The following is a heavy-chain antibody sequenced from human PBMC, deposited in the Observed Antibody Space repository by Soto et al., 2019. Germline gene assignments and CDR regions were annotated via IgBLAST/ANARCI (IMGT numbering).Heavy chain of an antibody. Sequence: QLQLQESGPGLVKPSETLSLTCTVSGGSISSSSYYWGWIRQPPGKGLEWIGSIYYSGSTYYNPSLKSRVTISVDTSKNQFSLKLSSVTAADTAVYYCARIARQHALDYWGQGTLVTVSS. CDR1: GGSISSSSYY. CDR3: ARIARQHALDY. CDR2: IYYSGST. D-gene: IGHD6-13*01. V-gene: IGHV4-39*01. J-gene: IGHJ4*02.